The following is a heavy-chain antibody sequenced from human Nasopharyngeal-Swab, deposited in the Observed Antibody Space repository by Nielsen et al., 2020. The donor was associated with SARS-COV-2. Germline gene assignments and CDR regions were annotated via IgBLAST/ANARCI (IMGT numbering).Heavy chain of an antibody. CDR2: IYPDDSDT. Sequence: GESLKISCKGSGYSFTTFWITWVRQMPGKGLEWMGIIYPDDSDTRYSPSFQGQVTFSVDKSTSTAYLQWGSLKASDTAMYYCARLRGSAFYYYYLDVWGKGTTVTVSS. J-gene: IGHJ6*03. CDR3: ARLRGSAFYYYYLDV. D-gene: IGHD2-15*01. CDR1: GYSFTTFW. V-gene: IGHV5-51*01.